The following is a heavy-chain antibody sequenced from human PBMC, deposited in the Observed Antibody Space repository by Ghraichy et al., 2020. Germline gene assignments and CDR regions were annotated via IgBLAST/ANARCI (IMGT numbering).Heavy chain of an antibody. CDR2: IYYSGST. Sequence: SETLSLTCTVSGCSISSYYWSWIRQPPGKGLEWIGYIYYSGSTNYNPSLKSRVTISVDTSKNQFSLKLSSVTAADTAVYYCAREGNGSSSPRSGWPRGWFDPWGQGTLVTVSS. CDR3: AREGNGSSSPRSGWPRGWFDP. D-gene: IGHD6-19*01. V-gene: IGHV4-59*01. J-gene: IGHJ5*02. CDR1: GCSISSYY.